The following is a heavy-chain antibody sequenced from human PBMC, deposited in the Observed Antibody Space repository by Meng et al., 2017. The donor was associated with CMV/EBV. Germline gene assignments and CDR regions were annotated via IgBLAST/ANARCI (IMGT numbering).Heavy chain of an antibody. CDR2: INPNSGGT. Sequence: ASVKVSCKASGYTFTGYYMHWVRQAPGQGLEWMGWINPNSGGTNYAQKFQGRVTMTRDTSISTAYMELSRLRSDDTAVYYCAREPTYDFWRGSDLRHWGQGTLVTVSS. D-gene: IGHD3-3*01. J-gene: IGHJ1*01. CDR3: AREPTYDFWRGSDLRH. V-gene: IGHV1-2*02. CDR1: GYTFTGYY.